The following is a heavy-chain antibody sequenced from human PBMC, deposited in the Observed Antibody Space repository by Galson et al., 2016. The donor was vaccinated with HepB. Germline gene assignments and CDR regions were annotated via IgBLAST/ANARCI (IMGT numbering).Heavy chain of an antibody. CDR3: AREMKPHLEWLFRSRLRPVDY. CDR2: IWNDGSNK. CDR1: GFTFSSYG. J-gene: IGHJ4*02. Sequence: SLRLSCAASGFTFSSYGMHWARQAPGKGLEWVAVIWNDGSNKYYADSVKGRFTISRDNSKNTLYLELNSLRAEDTAVHYCAREMKPHLEWLFRSRLRPVDYWGQGTLVTVSS. V-gene: IGHV3-33*01. D-gene: IGHD3-3*01.